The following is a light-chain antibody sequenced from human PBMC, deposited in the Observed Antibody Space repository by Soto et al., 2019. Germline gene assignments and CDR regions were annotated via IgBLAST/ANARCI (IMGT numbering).Light chain of an antibody. J-gene: IGKJ4*01. Sequence: DIQMTQSPSTLSASVGDRVTITCRASQSISISLAWYQQKPGKAPKVLIYAASSLESGVPLRFGGNGSGTEFTLTISSLQPDDFATYYCQQYSSNSFFGGGTKV. CDR2: AAS. V-gene: IGKV1-5*01. CDR3: QQYSSNSF. CDR1: QSISIS.